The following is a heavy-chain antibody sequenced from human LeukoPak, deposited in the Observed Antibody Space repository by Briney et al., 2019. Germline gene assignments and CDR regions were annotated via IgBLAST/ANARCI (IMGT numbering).Heavy chain of an antibody. CDR1: GGSISSYY. J-gene: IGHJ4*02. CDR3: ARGGHYYDSSGYFGN. V-gene: IGHV4-59*01. D-gene: IGHD3-22*01. CDR2: IYYSGST. Sequence: SETLSLTCTVSGGSISSYYWSWMRQPPGKGLEWIGYIYYSGSTNYNPSLKSRVTISVDTSKHQFSLKLSSVTAADTAVYYCARGGHYYDSSGYFGNWGQGTLVTVSP.